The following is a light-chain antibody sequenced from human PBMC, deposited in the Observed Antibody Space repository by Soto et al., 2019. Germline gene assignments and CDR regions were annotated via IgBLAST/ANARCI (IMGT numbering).Light chain of an antibody. J-gene: IGKJ3*01. CDR2: AAS. CDR1: QGISSY. Sequence: DIQMTQSPSSVSASVGDRVTITCRASQGISSYLAWYQQRPGSAPKLLIYAASSLQSGVPSRFSGSGSGTDFTLTITSLQPEDFATYYCQQANSFPRTFGPGTQVDFK. CDR3: QQANSFPRT. V-gene: IGKV1-12*01.